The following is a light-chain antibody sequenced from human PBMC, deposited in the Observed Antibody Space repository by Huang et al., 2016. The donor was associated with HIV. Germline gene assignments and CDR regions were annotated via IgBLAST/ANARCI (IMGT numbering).Light chain of an antibody. J-gene: IGKJ3*01. CDR3: QQRSSWPPFT. CDR2: DAS. Sequence: EIVLTQSPATLSLSPGERATLSCRASQRLSKYLAWYQQRPGQAPRLLIYDASNRATGIPARFSGSGSGTDFTLTISSLEPEDFAVYYCQQRSSWPPFTFGPGTKVVI. CDR1: QRLSKY. V-gene: IGKV3-11*01.